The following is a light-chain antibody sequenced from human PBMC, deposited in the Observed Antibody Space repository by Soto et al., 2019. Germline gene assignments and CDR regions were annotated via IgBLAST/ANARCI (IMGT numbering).Light chain of an antibody. CDR3: QDDNTYPCT. CDR2: KAS. Sequence: DIQMTQSPSILSASVGDRVTITCRASQSISSWLAWYQQKPGKASNLLIYKASHLENGVPSRFSGSGAGTEFTHTISSLQPGDFAPYYCQDDNTYPCTVGQALKV. V-gene: IGKV1-5*03. CDR1: QSISSW. J-gene: IGKJ1*01.